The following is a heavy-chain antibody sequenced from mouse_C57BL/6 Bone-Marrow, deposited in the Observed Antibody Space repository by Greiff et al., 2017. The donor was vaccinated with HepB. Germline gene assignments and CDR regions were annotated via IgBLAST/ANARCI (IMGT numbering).Heavy chain of an antibody. Sequence: VQLQESGAELVKPGASVKMSCKASGYTFTSYWITWVKQRPGQGLEWIGDIYPGSGSTNYNEKFKSKATLTVDTSSSTAYMQLSSLTSEDSAVYYCARRGESFDYWGQGTTLTVSS. CDR2: IYPGSGST. CDR3: ARRGESFDY. J-gene: IGHJ2*01. CDR1: GYTFTSYW. V-gene: IGHV1-55*01.